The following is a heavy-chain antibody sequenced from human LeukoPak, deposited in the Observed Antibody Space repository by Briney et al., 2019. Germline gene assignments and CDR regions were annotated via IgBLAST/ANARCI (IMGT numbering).Heavy chain of an antibody. D-gene: IGHD3-22*01. J-gene: IGHJ4*02. CDR1: GGSISSYH. V-gene: IGHV4-59*08. Sequence: SETLSLTCTVSGGSISSYHWSWIRQSPGKGLEWMGYIQYSGSTNRNPSLKSRGTISVDTSKNQFSLKLSSVTAADTAVYYCASLIYDSSGYYFDKWGQGTLVTVSS. CDR3: ASLIYDSSGYYFDK. CDR2: IQYSGST.